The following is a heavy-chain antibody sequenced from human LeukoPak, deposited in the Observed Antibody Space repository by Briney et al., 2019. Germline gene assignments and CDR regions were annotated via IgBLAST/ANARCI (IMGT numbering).Heavy chain of an antibody. Sequence: KTGGSLRLSCAASGFTFSSYSMNWVRQAPGKGLEWVSSISTSSSYIYYADSLEGRFTISRDNAKKSLYLQMNSLRAEDTAVYYCARDSDGVAGTTSYFQHWGQGTLVTVSS. CDR1: GFTFSSYS. J-gene: IGHJ1*01. V-gene: IGHV3-21*01. CDR3: ARDSDGVAGTTSYFQH. CDR2: ISTSSSYI. D-gene: IGHD6-19*01.